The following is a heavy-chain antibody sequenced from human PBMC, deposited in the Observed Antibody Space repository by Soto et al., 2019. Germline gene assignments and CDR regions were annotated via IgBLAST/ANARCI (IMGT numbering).Heavy chain of an antibody. J-gene: IGHJ2*01. CDR1: GFTFSSYD. Sequence: EVQLVESGGGLVQPGGSLRLSCAASGFTFSSYDMHWVRQATGKGLEWVSAIGTAGDTYYPGSVKGRFTISRENAKNSLYLQMNSLRAGDTAVYYCARVMEVQGYFDLWGRGTLVTVSS. D-gene: IGHD3-10*01. CDR2: IGTAGDT. CDR3: ARVMEVQGYFDL. V-gene: IGHV3-13*04.